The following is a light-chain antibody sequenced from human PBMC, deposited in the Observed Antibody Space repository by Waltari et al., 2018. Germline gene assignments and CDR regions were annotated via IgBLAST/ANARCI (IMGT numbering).Light chain of an antibody. CDR1: QIIKTW. V-gene: IGKV1-5*03. Sequence: DIRMTQSPSTLSASVGDRVTITGRSNQIIKTWLAWYQQKPGKAPKGLIYQASTLETGVPSRFGGSGSGTEFTLTISSLQPDDFATYYCQQYISYSRTFGQGTKVEIK. CDR2: QAS. CDR3: QQYISYSRT. J-gene: IGKJ1*01.